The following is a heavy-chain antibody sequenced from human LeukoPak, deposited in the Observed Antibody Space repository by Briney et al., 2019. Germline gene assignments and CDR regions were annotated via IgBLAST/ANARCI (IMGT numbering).Heavy chain of an antibody. Sequence: GGSLRLSCAASGFTFSDYYMSWIRQAPGKGLEWVSYISSSSSYTNYADSVKGRFTISRDNAKNSLYLQMNSLRAEDTALYYCARVNYYYGMDVWGQGTTVTVSS. CDR2: ISSSSSYT. V-gene: IGHV3-11*06. CDR1: GFTFSDYY. J-gene: IGHJ6*02. CDR3: ARVNYYYGMDV.